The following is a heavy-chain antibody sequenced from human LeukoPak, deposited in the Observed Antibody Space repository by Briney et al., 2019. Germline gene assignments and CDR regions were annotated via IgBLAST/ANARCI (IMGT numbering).Heavy chain of an antibody. D-gene: IGHD3-9*01. CDR1: GYTFTGYY. V-gene: IGHV1-2*02. Sequence: ASVKVSCKASGYTFTGYYMHWVRQAPGQGLEWMGWINPNSGGTNYAQKFQGRVTMTRDTSISTAYMELSRLRSDDTAVYYCARDPYDILTAWSAWFDPWGQGTLVTVSS. CDR3: ARDPYDILTAWSAWFDP. CDR2: INPNSGGT. J-gene: IGHJ5*02.